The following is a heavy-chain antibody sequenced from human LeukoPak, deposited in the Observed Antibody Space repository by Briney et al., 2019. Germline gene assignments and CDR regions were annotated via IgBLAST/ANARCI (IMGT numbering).Heavy chain of an antibody. J-gene: IGHJ5*02. CDR1: GGSISSGSYY. V-gene: IGHV4-61*02. D-gene: IGHD6-13*01. CDR3: ARDLYSSTLTGDWFDP. CDR2: IYTSGST. Sequence: PSQTLSLTCTVSGGSISSGSYYWSWIRQPAGKGLEWIGRIYTSGSTNYNPSLKSRVTISVDTSKNQFSLKLSSVTAADTAVYYCARDLYSSTLTGDWFDPWGQGTLVTVSS.